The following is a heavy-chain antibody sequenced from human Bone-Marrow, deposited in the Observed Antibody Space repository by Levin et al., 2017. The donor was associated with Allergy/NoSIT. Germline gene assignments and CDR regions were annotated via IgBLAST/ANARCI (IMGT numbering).Heavy chain of an antibody. CDR1: GFTFSNAW. CDR3: TTGHRITTPKPGFDY. J-gene: IGHJ4*02. CDR2: IKSKTDGGTT. V-gene: IGHV3-15*01. D-gene: IGHD1-14*01. Sequence: GGSLRLSCAASGFTFSNAWMSWVRQAPGKGLEWVGRIKSKTDGGTTDYAAPVKGRFTISRDDSKNTLYLQMNSLKTEDTAVYYCTTGHRITTPKPGFDYWGQGTLVTVSS.